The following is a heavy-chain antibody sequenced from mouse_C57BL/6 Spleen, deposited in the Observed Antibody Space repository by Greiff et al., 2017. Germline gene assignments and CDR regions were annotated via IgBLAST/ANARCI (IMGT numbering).Heavy chain of an antibody. D-gene: IGHD2-13*01. V-gene: IGHV1-9*01. CDR2: ILPGSGST. CDR3: AKTGGYGDYEGYYAMDY. J-gene: IGHJ4*01. Sequence: QVQLQQSGAELMKPGASVKLSCKATGYTFTGYWIEWVKQRPGHGLEWIGEILPGSGSTTYNEKFKGKATFTADTSSNTAYMQLGSLTTADSAMYYCAKTGGYGDYEGYYAMDYWGQGTSVTVSS. CDR1: GYTFTGYW.